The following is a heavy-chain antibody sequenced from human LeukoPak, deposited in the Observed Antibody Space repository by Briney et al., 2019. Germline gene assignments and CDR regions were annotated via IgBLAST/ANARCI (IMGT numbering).Heavy chain of an antibody. V-gene: IGHV1-2*02. CDR1: GYTFTGYY. CDR3: ARGRDGYKIYYMDV. J-gene: IGHJ6*03. CDR2: INPNSGGT. Sequence: GASVKVSCKASGYTFTGYYMHWVRQAPGQGLEWMGWINPNSGGTNYAQKFQGRVTMTRDTSISTAYMELSRLRSDDTAVCYCARGRDGYKIYYMDVWGKGTTVTVSS. D-gene: IGHD5-24*01.